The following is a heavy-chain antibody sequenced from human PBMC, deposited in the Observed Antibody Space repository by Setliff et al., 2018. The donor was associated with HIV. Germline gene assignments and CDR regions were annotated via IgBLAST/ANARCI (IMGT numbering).Heavy chain of an antibody. D-gene: IGHD1-1*01. V-gene: IGHV3-48*03. J-gene: IGHJ4*02. CDR2: ISSSGNNI. Sequence: HPGGSLRLSCAASGFTFSSYEMNWVRQAPGKGLEWVSYISSSGNNIFYADSVKGRFTISRDNSKNTVYLQMTSLRAEDTAVYYCARSPGMFDYWGQGTPVTVS. CDR1: GFTFSSYE. CDR3: ARSPGMFDY.